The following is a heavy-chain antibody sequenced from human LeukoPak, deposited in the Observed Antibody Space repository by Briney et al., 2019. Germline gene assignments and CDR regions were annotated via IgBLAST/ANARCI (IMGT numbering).Heavy chain of an antibody. Sequence: GGSLRLSCAASGFTFSSYGMHWVRQAPGKGLGWVALIWYDGSNKYYADSVKGRFTISRDNSKNTQHLQMNSLRAEDTAVYYCARRAADAFDIWGQGTMVTVSS. CDR1: GFTFSSYG. J-gene: IGHJ3*02. V-gene: IGHV3-33*01. CDR2: IWYDGSNK. CDR3: ARRAADAFDI. D-gene: IGHD6-13*01.